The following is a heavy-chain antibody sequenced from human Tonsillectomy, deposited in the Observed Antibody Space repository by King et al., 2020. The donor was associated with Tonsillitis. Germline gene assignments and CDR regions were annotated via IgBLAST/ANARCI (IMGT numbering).Heavy chain of an antibody. CDR3: ARHFYDSSGYWGNFDY. Sequence: VQLVESGGGVVQPGRSLRLSCAASGFTFMSYGMHWVRRAPGKGLEWVAFIWYDGSNKYYANSVKGRFTISRDNSKNTLYLQMNSLRAEDTAVYYCARHFYDSSGYWGNFDYWGQGTLVTVSS. CDR2: IWYDGSNK. D-gene: IGHD3-22*01. J-gene: IGHJ4*02. V-gene: IGHV3-33*08. CDR1: GFTFMSYG.